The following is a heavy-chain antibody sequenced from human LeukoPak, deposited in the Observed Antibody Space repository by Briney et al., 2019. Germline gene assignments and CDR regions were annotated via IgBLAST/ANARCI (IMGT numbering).Heavy chain of an antibody. CDR1: GFTFSSYS. Sequence: PGGSLRLSCAASGFTFSSYSMNWVRQAPGKGLVWVSGINSDGGTTTYADSVKGRFTISRDNAKNTLYLQMNNLRAEDTAIYYCATDYYVSGSYYRLFYWGQGTLVTVSS. D-gene: IGHD3-10*01. V-gene: IGHV3-74*01. J-gene: IGHJ4*02. CDR3: ATDYYVSGSYYRLFY. CDR2: INSDGGTT.